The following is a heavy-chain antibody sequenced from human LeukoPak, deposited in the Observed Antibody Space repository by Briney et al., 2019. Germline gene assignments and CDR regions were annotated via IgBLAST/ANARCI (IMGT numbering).Heavy chain of an antibody. J-gene: IGHJ4*02. Sequence: GESLKISCKGSGYSFTTYWIGWVRQMPGKGLEWMGIIYPGDSDTTYSPSFQGQVTFSADKSTSTAYLQWSSLKASDTAIYYCARRGRDVYNVHYFDYWGQGTLVTVSS. CDR2: IYPGDSDT. CDR3: ARRGRDVYNVHYFDY. D-gene: IGHD5-24*01. V-gene: IGHV5-51*01. CDR1: GYSFTTYW.